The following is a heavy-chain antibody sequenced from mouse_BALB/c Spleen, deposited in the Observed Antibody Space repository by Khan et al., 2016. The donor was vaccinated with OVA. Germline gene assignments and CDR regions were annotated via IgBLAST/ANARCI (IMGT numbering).Heavy chain of an antibody. Sequence: EVQLQESGPGLVKPSQSLSLTCTVTSYSITSGYDWNWIRQFPGNKLEWMGYISYSGVTSYTPSLKSRISITRDTSKNQFFLQLNSVTTEDTATYYCARGNYYGYYFDYRGQGTTLTVSS. CDR2: ISYSGVT. CDR3: ARGNYYGYYFDY. V-gene: IGHV3-2*02. D-gene: IGHD1-1*01. J-gene: IGHJ2*01. CDR1: SYSITSGYD.